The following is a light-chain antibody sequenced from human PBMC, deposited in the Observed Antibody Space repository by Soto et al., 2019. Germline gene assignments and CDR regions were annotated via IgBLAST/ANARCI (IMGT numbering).Light chain of an antibody. CDR1: QSVNRNL. V-gene: IGKV3-20*01. CDR3: QHYGNSLWT. Sequence: EIVLTQSPGTLSLSPGQRVTLSCRASQSVNRNLLVWYQQKPGQAPRLLIYGASIRATGIPDRFSGSGSGPDFTLTISRLEPEDFAVYYCQHYGNSLWTFGQGTKVEIK. CDR2: GAS. J-gene: IGKJ1*01.